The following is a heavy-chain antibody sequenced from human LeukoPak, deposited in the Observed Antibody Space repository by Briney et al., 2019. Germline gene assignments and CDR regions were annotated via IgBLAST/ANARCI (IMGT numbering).Heavy chain of an antibody. CDR3: AKGSAHYWSGYQYDYYYYMDV. V-gene: IGHV3-23*01. CDR2: ISGSGGSS. Sequence: GGSLRLSCAASGFTFSSYAMSWVRQAPGKGLEWVSVISGSGGSSYYADSVKGRFTISRDNSKNTLYLQMDSLRAEDTAIYYCAKGSAHYWSGYQYDYYYYMDVWGKGTTVTVSS. CDR1: GFTFSSYA. D-gene: IGHD3-3*02. J-gene: IGHJ6*03.